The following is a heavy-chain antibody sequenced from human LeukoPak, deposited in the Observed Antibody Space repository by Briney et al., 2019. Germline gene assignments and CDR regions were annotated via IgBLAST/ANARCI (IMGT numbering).Heavy chain of an antibody. J-gene: IGHJ4*02. CDR3: AGGCFYDYIGGSLGGYYFDY. V-gene: IGHV1-8*01. D-gene: IGHD3-16*01. CDR2: MDPNRIKS. Sequence: ASVKVSCKGTGYTFTRYDIHWLRQATGHGLQWIGWMDPNRIKSGYELKFKGRVTMTRNTYISTDYLELSRLRSEDRGVYCCAGGCFYDYIGGSLGGYYFDYWGQGTLVTVSS. CDR1: GYTFTRYD.